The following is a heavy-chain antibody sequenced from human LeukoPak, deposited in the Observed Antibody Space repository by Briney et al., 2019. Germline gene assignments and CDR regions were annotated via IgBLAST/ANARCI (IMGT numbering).Heavy chain of an antibody. D-gene: IGHD3-10*01. V-gene: IGHV4-61*01. J-gene: IGHJ4*02. Sequence: SETLSLTCTVSGGSVSSGSYYWSWIRQPPGKGLEWIGYIYHSGSTNNNPSLKNRLTMSLDTSKNQFSLKLSSVTAADTAVYYCARGSLGRAVMFFDYWGQGTLVTVSS. CDR2: IYHSGST. CDR3: ARGSLGRAVMFFDY. CDR1: GGSVSSGSYY.